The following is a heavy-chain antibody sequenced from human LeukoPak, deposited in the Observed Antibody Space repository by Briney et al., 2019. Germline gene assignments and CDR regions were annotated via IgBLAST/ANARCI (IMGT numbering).Heavy chain of an antibody. V-gene: IGHV1-18*01. CDR1: GYTFTSYG. J-gene: IGHJ4*02. Sequence: ASVRVSCKASGYTFTSYGISWGRQAPGQGLEGMGWISAYNGNTNYAQKIQGRVTMTTETCTRTSYMELRSLRSDDTAVYYCARDVGICSSTSCYVDFYYWDQGALVTVSS. CDR2: ISAYNGNT. CDR3: ARDVGICSSTSCYVDFYY. D-gene: IGHD2-2*01.